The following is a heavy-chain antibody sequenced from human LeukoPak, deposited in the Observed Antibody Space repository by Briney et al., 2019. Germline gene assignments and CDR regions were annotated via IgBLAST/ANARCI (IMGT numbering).Heavy chain of an antibody. Sequence: SETLSLTCAVSGGSISSSNWWSWVRQPPGKGLEWIGEIYHSGSTNYNPSLKSRVTISVDKSKNQFSLKLSSVTAADTAVYYCAKGYRNHLLILLDSWGQGTLVTVSS. V-gene: IGHV4-4*02. CDR1: GGSISSSNW. CDR2: IYHSGST. D-gene: IGHD3-16*01. CDR3: AKGYRNHLLILLDS. J-gene: IGHJ5*01.